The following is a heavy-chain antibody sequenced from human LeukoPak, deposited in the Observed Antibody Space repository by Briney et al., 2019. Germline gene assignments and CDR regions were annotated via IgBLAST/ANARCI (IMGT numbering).Heavy chain of an antibody. V-gene: IGHV3-7*01. CDR1: GFTFSSYW. CDR2: IKQDGSEK. J-gene: IGHJ6*03. D-gene: IGHD6-13*01. CDR3: ARDQAAAFYYYYMDV. Sequence: GGSLRLSCAASGFTFSSYWMSWVRQAPGKGLEWVANIKQDGSEKYYVDSVKGRFTISRDNAKNSLYLQMNSLRAEDTAVYYCARDQAAAFYYYYMDVWGKGTTVTVSS.